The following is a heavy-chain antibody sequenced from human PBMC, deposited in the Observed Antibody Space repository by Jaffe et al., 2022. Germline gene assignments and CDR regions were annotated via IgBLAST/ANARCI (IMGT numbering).Heavy chain of an antibody. Sequence: QVHLVESGGGVVQPGRSLRLSCAASGFDFGDYGMHWVRQVPGKGLEWVADIAYDGSRENYEDSLKGRLTISRDNSKNALYLEIHTLRPEDTAVYYCAKESKSRGWYEPLDSWGQGTLVTVSS. J-gene: IGHJ4*02. D-gene: IGHD6-19*01. CDR1: GFDFGDYG. V-gene: IGHV3-30*18. CDR3: AKESKSRGWYEPLDS. CDR2: IAYDGSRE.